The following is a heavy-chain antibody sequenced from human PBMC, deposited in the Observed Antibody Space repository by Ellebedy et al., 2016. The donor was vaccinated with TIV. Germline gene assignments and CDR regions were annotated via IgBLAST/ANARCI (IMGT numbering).Heavy chain of an antibody. J-gene: IGHJ4*02. CDR2: ITGDGGRT. CDR3: AKAGIGYCIRTSCYIDY. CDR1: GFTFDDFH. D-gene: IGHD2-2*02. V-gene: IGHV3-43*01. Sequence: GESLKISCVASGFTFDDFHMHWVRQAPGKGLEWVSVITGDGGRTYYADSVTGRFTISRDNSKKTLYLEMNSLRAEDSAVYDCAKAGIGYCIRTSCYIDYWGQGTLVTVSS.